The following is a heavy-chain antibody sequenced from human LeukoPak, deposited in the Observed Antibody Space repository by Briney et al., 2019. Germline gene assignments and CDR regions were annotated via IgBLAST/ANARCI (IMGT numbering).Heavy chain of an antibody. CDR2: INHSGST. CDR3: ARGTGYYNRWFDP. V-gene: IGHV4-34*01. J-gene: IGHJ5*02. Sequence: SETLSLTCAVYGGSFSGYYWSWIRQPPGKGLEWIGEINHSGSTNYNPSLKGRVTISVDTSKNQFSLKLSSVTAADTAVYYCARGTGYYNRWFDPWGQGTLVTVSS. D-gene: IGHD3-9*01. CDR1: GGSFSGYY.